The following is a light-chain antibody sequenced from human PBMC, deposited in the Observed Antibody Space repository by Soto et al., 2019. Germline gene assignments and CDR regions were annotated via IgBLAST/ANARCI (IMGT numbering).Light chain of an antibody. CDR2: DAS. CDR3: QQFNNYPLT. J-gene: IGKJ5*01. CDR1: QGVSSS. Sequence: AIQLTQSPSSLSASVGDRVTITCRASQGVSSSLSWYQQKPGTAPKLLIYDASDLETGVPSRFSGSGSGTDFTLTIRSLQPADFATYYCQQFNNYPLTFGHGTRLEIK. V-gene: IGKV1D-13*01.